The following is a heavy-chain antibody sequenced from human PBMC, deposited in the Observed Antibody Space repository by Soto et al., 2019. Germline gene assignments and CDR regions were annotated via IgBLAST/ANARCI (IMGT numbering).Heavy chain of an antibody. Sequence: EVQLVESGGGLVKPGGSLRLSCAASGFTFSNAWMNWVRQAPGKGLEWVGRIKSKTDGGTTDYAAPVKGRFTISRDDSKNTLYLQMNSLKTEDTAVYYCTTVYSGSSSFARPKTGFAPWGQGTLVTVSS. J-gene: IGHJ5*02. CDR1: GFTFSNAW. D-gene: IGHD1-26*01. V-gene: IGHV3-15*07. CDR2: IKSKTDGGTT. CDR3: TTVYSGSSSFARPKTGFAP.